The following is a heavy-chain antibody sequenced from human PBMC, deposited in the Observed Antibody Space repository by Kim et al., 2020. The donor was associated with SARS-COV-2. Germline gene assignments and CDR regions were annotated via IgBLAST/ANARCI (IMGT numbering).Heavy chain of an antibody. CDR1: GFTFSTYD. Sequence: GGSLRLSCAASGFTFSTYDMHWVRQAPGKGLEWVALISYDGRNIYYADSVKGRFTVSRDNSKNTLYLQVNSLRAEDTAVYYCARRKTGTITGHFDYWGQG. CDR3: ARRKTGTITGHFDY. J-gene: IGHJ4*02. V-gene: IGHV3-30*04. CDR2: ISYDGRNI. D-gene: IGHD1-1*01.